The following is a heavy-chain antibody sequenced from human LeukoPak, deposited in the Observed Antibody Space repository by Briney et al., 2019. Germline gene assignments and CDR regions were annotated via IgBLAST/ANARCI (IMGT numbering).Heavy chain of an antibody. V-gene: IGHV3-23*01. J-gene: IGHJ5*02. Sequence: GGSLRLSCAASGFAFSSNAMSWVRQPPGKGREGVSAISASGGYTYYADSVKGRFTISRDNSNNTLYLQMNSLRADDTAVYFCAKDPRPTVSWFDPWGQGTLVTVSS. CDR1: GFAFSSNA. CDR2: ISASGGYT. CDR3: AKDPRPTVSWFDP. D-gene: IGHD4-17*01.